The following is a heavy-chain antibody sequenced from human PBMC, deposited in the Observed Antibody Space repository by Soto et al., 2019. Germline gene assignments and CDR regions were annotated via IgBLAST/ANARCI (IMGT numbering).Heavy chain of an antibody. Sequence: AGSLRLSCAACGFTVSSYGMHWVRQAPGKGLEWVAVISYDGSNKYYADSVKGRFTISRDNSKNTLYLQMNSLRAEDTAVYYCAKDRDTVTHYYYYGMDVWGQGTTVTVSS. CDR3: AKDRDTVTHYYYYGMDV. CDR2: ISYDGSNK. V-gene: IGHV3-30*18. J-gene: IGHJ6*02. D-gene: IGHD4-4*01. CDR1: GFTVSSYG.